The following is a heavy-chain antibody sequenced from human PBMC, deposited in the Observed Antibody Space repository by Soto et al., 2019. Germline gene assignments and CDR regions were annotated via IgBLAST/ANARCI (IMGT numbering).Heavy chain of an antibody. J-gene: IGHJ4*02. CDR2: IYYSGST. CDR3: AGGLLRYFDWLDYFEY. D-gene: IGHD3-9*01. CDR1: GGSISNYY. V-gene: IGHV4-59*01. Sequence: QVQLQESGPGLVKPSETLSLTCTVSGGSISNYYWSWIRQPPGKGLEWIGYIYYSGSTNYNPSLKSRVTISVDTSKNQFSLKLSSVTAADTAVYYCAGGLLRYFDWLDYFEYWGQGTLVTVSS.